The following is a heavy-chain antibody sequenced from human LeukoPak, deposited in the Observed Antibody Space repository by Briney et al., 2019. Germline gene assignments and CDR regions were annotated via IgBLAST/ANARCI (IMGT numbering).Heavy chain of an antibody. CDR1: GGSISSSSYY. Sequence: SETPSLTCTVSGGSISSSSYYWGWIRQPPGKGLEWIGSIYYSGSTYYNPSLKSRVTISVDTSKNQFSLKLSSVTAADTAVYYCASLISTTGYYDFWSGYSIYFDYWGQGTLVTVSS. V-gene: IGHV4-39*01. CDR3: ASLISTTGYYDFWSGYSIYFDY. D-gene: IGHD3-3*01. J-gene: IGHJ4*02. CDR2: IYYSGST.